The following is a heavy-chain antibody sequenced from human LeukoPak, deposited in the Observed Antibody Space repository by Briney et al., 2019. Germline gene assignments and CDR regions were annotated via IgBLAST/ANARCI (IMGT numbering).Heavy chain of an antibody. Sequence: SQTLSLTCTVSGGSISSGGYYWSWIRQHPGKGLEWIGYIYYSGSTYCNPSLKSRVTISVDTSKNQFSLKLSSVTAADTAVYYCARGDCGGDCWAYYYYGMDVWGQGTTVTVSS. CDR3: ARGDCGGDCWAYYYYGMDV. CDR2: IYYSGST. CDR1: GGSISSGGYY. V-gene: IGHV4-31*03. D-gene: IGHD2-21*02. J-gene: IGHJ6*02.